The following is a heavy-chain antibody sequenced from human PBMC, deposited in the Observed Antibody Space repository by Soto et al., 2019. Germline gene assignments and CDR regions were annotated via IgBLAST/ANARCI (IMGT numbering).Heavy chain of an antibody. D-gene: IGHD3-22*01. Sequence: QVTLKESGPVLVKPTETLTLTCTVSGFSLSNARMGVSWIRQPPGKALEWLAHIFSNDEKSYSTSLKSRLTTSKDTSKSQVVLTMTNMDPVDTATYYCARMRAYYYDSSGYCLTYYFDYWGQGTLVTVSS. V-gene: IGHV2-26*01. CDR2: IFSNDEK. J-gene: IGHJ4*02. CDR1: GFSLSNARMG. CDR3: ARMRAYYYDSSGYCLTYYFDY.